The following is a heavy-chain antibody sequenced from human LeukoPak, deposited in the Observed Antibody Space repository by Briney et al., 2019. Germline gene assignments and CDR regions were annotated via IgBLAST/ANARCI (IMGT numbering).Heavy chain of an antibody. Sequence: ASVKVSCKASGGTFSSYDISWVRQAPGQGLEWMGCVNPNSGDTNYAQKFQGSVTMTRDTSISTVYMELSRLRSDDTAVYYCARASGSYWWFDSWGQGTLVTVSS. D-gene: IGHD1-26*01. CDR1: GGTFSSYD. CDR3: ARASGSYWWFDS. CDR2: VNPNSGDT. V-gene: IGHV1-2*02. J-gene: IGHJ5*01.